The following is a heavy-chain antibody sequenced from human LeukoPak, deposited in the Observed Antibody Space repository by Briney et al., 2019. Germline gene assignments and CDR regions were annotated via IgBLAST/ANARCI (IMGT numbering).Heavy chain of an antibody. D-gene: IGHD5-18*01. CDR2: IYYSGST. CDR1: GGSISSYY. J-gene: IGHJ4*02. V-gene: IGHV4-59*08. CDR3: ARSAMAPYYFDY. Sequence: SETLSLTCTVSGGSISSYYWSWIRQPPGKGLEWIGYIYYSGSTNYNPSLKSRVTISVDTSKNQFSLKLSSVTAADTAVYYCARSAMAPYYFDYRGQGTLVTVSS.